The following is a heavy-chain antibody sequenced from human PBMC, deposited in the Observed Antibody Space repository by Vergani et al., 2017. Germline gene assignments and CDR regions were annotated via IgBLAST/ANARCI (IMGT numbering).Heavy chain of an antibody. CDR2: ISSGGSST. D-gene: IGHD2-2*01. J-gene: IGHJ4*02. CDR1: GFTFSSYA. V-gene: IGHV3-23*03. Sequence: EVQLLESGGGLVQPGGSLRLSCAASGFTFSSYAMSWVRQAPGKGLEWVSVISSGGSSTYYADSVKGRFTISRDNSKNTLDLQMNSLRAEDTAVYYCAKVHCSSTSCPWNDFDYWGQGTLVTVSS. CDR3: AKVHCSSTSCPWNDFDY.